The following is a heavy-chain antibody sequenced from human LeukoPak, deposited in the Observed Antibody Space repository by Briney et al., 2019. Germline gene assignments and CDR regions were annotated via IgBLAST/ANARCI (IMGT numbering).Heavy chain of an antibody. V-gene: IGHV3-30*02. Sequence: GGSLRLSCAASGFTFSSYGMHWVRQAPGKGLEWVAFIRYDGSNKYYADSVKGRFTISRDNSKNTLYLQMNSLRAEDTAVYYCAKDQLSSKVRFSSSWYGLRYFDYWGQGTWSPSPQ. CDR2: IRYDGSNK. CDR1: GFTFSSYG. CDR3: AKDQLSSKVRFSSSWYGLRYFDY. J-gene: IGHJ4*02. D-gene: IGHD6-13*01.